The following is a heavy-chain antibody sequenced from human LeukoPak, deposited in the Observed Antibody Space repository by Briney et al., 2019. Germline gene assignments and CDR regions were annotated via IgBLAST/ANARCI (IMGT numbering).Heavy chain of an antibody. Sequence: GASVKVSCKASGYTFTGYYMHWVRQAPGQGLEWMGWINPNSGGTNYAQKFQGRVTMTRDTSISTAYMELSRLRSDDTAVYYCARAKPSSESSGWFDYWGQGTLVTVSS. D-gene: IGHD6-19*01. CDR2: INPNSGGT. CDR3: ARAKPSSESSGWFDY. V-gene: IGHV1-2*02. J-gene: IGHJ4*02. CDR1: GYTFTGYY.